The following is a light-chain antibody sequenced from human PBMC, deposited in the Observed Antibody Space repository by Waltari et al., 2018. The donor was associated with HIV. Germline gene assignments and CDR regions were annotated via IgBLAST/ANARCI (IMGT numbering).Light chain of an antibody. CDR2: DMN. V-gene: IGLV1-51*01. Sequence: QSVLTQPPSVSAAPGQKVTISCSGSSSNIGNNYVSWYQQLPGTAPKLLRYDMNTRPSVIPDRFSGSQSGTSATLGITGRQTGDEADDYCGTWDSSLSAYVFGTGTKVTVL. CDR3: GTWDSSLSAYV. CDR1: SSNIGNNY. J-gene: IGLJ1*01.